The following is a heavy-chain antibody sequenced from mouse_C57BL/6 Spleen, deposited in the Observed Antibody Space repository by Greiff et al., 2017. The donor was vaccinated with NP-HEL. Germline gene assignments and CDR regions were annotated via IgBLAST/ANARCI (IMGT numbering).Heavy chain of an antibody. Sequence: VQLQQSGAELVRPGASVKLSCTASGFNIKDDYMHWVKQRPEQGLEWIGWIDPENGDTEYASKFQGKATITADTSSNTAYLQLSSLTSEDTAVYYCTTRGPVVATRYFEVWGTGTTVTVSS. D-gene: IGHD1-1*01. CDR1: GFNIKDDY. CDR3: TTRGPVVATRYFEV. J-gene: IGHJ1*03. CDR2: IDPENGDT. V-gene: IGHV14-4*01.